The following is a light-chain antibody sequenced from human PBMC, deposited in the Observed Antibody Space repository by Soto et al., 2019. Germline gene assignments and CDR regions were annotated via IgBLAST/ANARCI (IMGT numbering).Light chain of an antibody. Sequence: EIVLTQSPGTLSLSPGERATLSCRASQSVSSTYLAWYQHKPGQAPRLLIYGVSNRATGIPDRFSGSGSGTDFTLTISSLEPEDFAVYYCQQYESSPRTFGQGTNLEIK. CDR2: GVS. CDR3: QQYESSPRT. V-gene: IGKV3-20*01. CDR1: QSVSSTY. J-gene: IGKJ2*01.